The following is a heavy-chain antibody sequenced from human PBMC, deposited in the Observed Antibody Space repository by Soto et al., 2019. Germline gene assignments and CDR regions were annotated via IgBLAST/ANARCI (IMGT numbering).Heavy chain of an antibody. CDR2: IWYDGSNK. CDR3: ARGPYGDYPGGEVGAFDI. Sequence: GGSLRLSCAASGFTFSSYGMHWVRQAPGKGLEWVAVIWYDGSNKYYADSVKGRFTISRDNSKNTLYLQMNSLRAEDTAVYYCARGPYGDYPGGEVGAFDIWGQGTMVTVSS. D-gene: IGHD4-17*01. V-gene: IGHV3-33*01. CDR1: GFTFSSYG. J-gene: IGHJ3*02.